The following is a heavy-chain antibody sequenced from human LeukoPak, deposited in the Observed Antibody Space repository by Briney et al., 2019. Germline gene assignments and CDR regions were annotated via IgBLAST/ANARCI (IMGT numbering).Heavy chain of an antibody. J-gene: IGHJ6*03. CDR2: IGGSDGRT. V-gene: IGHV3-23*01. CDR3: AKDSSSYDWGYMDV. D-gene: IGHD3-22*01. Sequence: PGGSLRLSCPASGFTFSTYAMSWLRQAPGKGLEGVSLIGGSDGRTRYADSVKGRFTISRDNSKNTLYLEMNSLRAEDTAVYYCAKDSSSYDWGYMDVWGKGTTVTISS. CDR1: GFTFSTYA.